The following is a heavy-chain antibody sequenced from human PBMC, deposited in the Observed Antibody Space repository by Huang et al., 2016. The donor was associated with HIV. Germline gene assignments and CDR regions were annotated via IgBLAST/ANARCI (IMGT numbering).Heavy chain of an antibody. CDR1: GGSISSHD. CDR2: IYYSGST. Sequence: QVQLQESGPGLVKPSETLSLTCTVSGGSISSHDWSWIRQPPGKGLEWIGSIYYSGSTNYNPALNSRVTIAVDTAKNQFSLKLSSVTAADTAVYYCARVGYYFDYWGQGTLVTVSS. V-gene: IGHV4-59*11. D-gene: IGHD3-16*01. J-gene: IGHJ4*02. CDR3: ARVGYYFDY.